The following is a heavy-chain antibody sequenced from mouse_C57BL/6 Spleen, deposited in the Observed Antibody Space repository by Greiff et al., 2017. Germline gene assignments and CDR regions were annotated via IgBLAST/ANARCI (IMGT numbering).Heavy chain of an antibody. CDR3: ARSGIYDGYYGFAY. J-gene: IGHJ3*01. Sequence: VQLQQPGTELVKPGASVKLSCKASGYTFTSYWMHWVKQRPGQGLEWIGNINTSNGGTNYNEKFKSKATLTVDKASSQAYMQLSSLTSEDSAVYYFARSGIYDGYYGFAYWGQGTLVTVSA. D-gene: IGHD2-3*01. CDR1: GYTFTSYW. CDR2: INTSNGGT. V-gene: IGHV1-53*01.